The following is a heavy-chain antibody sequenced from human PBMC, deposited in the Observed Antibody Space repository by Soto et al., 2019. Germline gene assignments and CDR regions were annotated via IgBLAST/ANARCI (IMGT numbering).Heavy chain of an antibody. J-gene: IGHJ4*02. Sequence: QVQLQESGPGLVKPSQTLSLTCTVSGGSISNGGYYWSWIRQHPGKGLEWIGYIYYSGSTYYNPSLKSRVTISVDTSKNQFSLKLSSVTAADTAVYYCARVVDTAMVGDYFDYWGQGTLVTVSS. V-gene: IGHV4-31*03. D-gene: IGHD5-18*01. CDR1: GGSISNGGYY. CDR2: IYYSGST. CDR3: ARVVDTAMVGDYFDY.